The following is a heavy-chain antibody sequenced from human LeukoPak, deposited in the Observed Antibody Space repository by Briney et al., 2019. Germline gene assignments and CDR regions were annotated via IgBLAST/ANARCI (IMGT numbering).Heavy chain of an antibody. CDR2: IFSGGEK. Sequence: GGSLEISCAVSGFGVSVYYMTWVRQAPGKGLEWVSVIFSGGEKYYADAVKGRFTISRDNAKNSLYLQMSNLRAEDTAVYFCARGGGLDVWGQGATVTVSS. CDR1: GFGVSVYY. J-gene: IGHJ6*02. CDR3: ARGGGLDV. V-gene: IGHV3-53*01. D-gene: IGHD3-16*01.